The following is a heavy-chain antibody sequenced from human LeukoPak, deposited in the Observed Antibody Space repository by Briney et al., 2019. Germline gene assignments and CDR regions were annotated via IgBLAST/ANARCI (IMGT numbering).Heavy chain of an antibody. CDR1: GLTFDDYA. CDR2: ITWDGGST. Sequence: GSLRLSCAASGLTFDDYAMTWVRQAPGKGLEWVSLITWDGGSTYYADSVKGRFTISRDSSKKSLYLQMSSLRGEDTALYYCAKSRRGYNAVFDYWGQGTQVTVSS. J-gene: IGHJ4*02. D-gene: IGHD5-24*01. CDR3: AKSRRGYNAVFDY. V-gene: IGHV3-43D*03.